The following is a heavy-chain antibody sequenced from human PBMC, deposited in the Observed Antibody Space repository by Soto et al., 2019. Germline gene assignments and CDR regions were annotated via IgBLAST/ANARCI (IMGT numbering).Heavy chain of an antibody. CDR2: ISSSSSYI. D-gene: IGHD2-15*01. CDR3: ARDDDYCSGGSCYLDLSY. J-gene: IGHJ4*02. CDR1: GFTFSSYS. Sequence: GSLRLSCAASGFTFSSYSMNWVRQAPGKGLEWVSSISSSSSYIYYADSVKGRFTISRDNAKNPLYLQMNSLRAEDTAVYYCARDDDYCSGGSCYLDLSYWGQGTLVTVSS. V-gene: IGHV3-21*01.